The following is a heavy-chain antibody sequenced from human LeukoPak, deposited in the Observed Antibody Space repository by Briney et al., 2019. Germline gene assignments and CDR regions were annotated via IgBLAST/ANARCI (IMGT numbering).Heavy chain of an antibody. CDR1: GFTFSDYY. V-gene: IGHV3-11*04. Sequence: GGSLRLSCAASGFTFSDYYMSWIRQAPGKGLEWVSYISSSGSTKYYADSVKGRFTISRDNTKNSLYLQMNSLRAEDTAVYYCARGDFWSGYYIVDWGQGTLVTVSS. D-gene: IGHD3-3*01. CDR3: ARGDFWSGYYIVD. J-gene: IGHJ4*02. CDR2: ISSSGSTK.